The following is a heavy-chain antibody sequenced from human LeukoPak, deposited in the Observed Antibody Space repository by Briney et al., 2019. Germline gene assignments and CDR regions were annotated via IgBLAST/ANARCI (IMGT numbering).Heavy chain of an antibody. D-gene: IGHD1-26*01. CDR3: TRVGPSTVVDY. V-gene: IGHV3-73*01. J-gene: IGHJ4*02. CDR2: IRSKPESYAK. CDR1: GFTFSDSA. Sequence: GGSLKLSCAASGFTFSDSAIHWVRQASGKGLEWVGRIRSKPESYAKAYDESLKGRFTISRDDSKNTAYLQMSSLKIEDTAVYYCTRVGPSTVVDYWGQGTQVTVTS.